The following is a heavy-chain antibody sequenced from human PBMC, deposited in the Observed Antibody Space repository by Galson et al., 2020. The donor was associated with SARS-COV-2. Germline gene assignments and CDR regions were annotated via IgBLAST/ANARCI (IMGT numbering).Heavy chain of an antibody. CDR1: GFTFDDYS. CDR3: AKDYIQYTDYCGMDV. V-gene: IGHV3-43*01. CDR2: ISWDGGST. D-gene: IGHD4-4*01. J-gene: IGHJ6*02. Sequence: GGSLRLSCAASGFTFDDYSMHWVRQAPGKGLEWVSLISWDGGSTYYADSVKGRFTISRDNSKNSLYLQMNSLRTEDTALYYCAKDYIQYTDYCGMDVWGQGTTVTVSS.